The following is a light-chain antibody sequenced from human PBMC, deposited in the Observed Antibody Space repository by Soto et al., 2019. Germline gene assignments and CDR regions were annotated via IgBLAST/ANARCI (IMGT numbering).Light chain of an antibody. Sequence: EIVLTQSPGTLSLSPGERATLSCRASQSVSSSYLAWYQQKPGQAPRLLIYGASSRATGIPDRFSGSGSGTDFTLTISRLEPEDFAVYYCQQYGSSLLFGQGTQLEIK. CDR3: QQYGSSLL. CDR1: QSVSSSY. J-gene: IGKJ2*01. CDR2: GAS. V-gene: IGKV3-20*01.